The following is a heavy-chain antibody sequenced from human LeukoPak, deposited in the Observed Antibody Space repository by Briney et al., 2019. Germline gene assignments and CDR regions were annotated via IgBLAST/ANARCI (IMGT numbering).Heavy chain of an antibody. CDR2: IFPGDSDT. Sequence: GESLKISCKASGYSFTNYWTAWVRQMPGKGLEWMGIIFPGDSDTRYSPSFQGQVTMSVDKSLSTAYLQWSSLKASDTAMYYCARGDHSEYYFDYWGQGTPVTVSS. D-gene: IGHD6-13*01. V-gene: IGHV5-51*01. J-gene: IGHJ4*02. CDR1: GYSFTNYW. CDR3: ARGDHSEYYFDY.